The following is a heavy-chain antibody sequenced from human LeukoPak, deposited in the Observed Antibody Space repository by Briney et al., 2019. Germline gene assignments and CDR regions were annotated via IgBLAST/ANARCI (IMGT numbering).Heavy chain of an antibody. J-gene: IGHJ6*02. V-gene: IGHV1-18*01. CDR2: ISAYNGKT. Sequence: ASVKVSCKASGYTFTSYGITWVRQAPGQGLEWMGWISAYNGKTNYAQKLQGRVTMTTDTSTSTAYMELRSLRAEDTAVYYCAKDLSYGMDVWGQGTTVTVSS. CDR3: AKDLSYGMDV. CDR1: GYTFTSYG.